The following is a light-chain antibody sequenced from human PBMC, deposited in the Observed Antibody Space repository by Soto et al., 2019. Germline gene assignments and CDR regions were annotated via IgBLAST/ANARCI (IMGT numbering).Light chain of an antibody. CDR3: QQYNNWPPIT. Sequence: EIMMTQSPATLSVSPGERATLSCRASQSVSNNFAWYQQKPGQAPRLLIYYASTRATGIPARFSGSGSGTEFTLTISSLQSEDFALYSCQQYNNWPPITFGQGTRLEI. J-gene: IGKJ5*01. V-gene: IGKV3-15*01. CDR2: YAS. CDR1: QSVSNN.